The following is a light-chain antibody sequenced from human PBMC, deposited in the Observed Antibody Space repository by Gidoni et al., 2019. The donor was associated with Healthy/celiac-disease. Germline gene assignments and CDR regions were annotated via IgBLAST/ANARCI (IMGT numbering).Light chain of an antibody. CDR2: CAS. CDR1: QSVSSN. CDR3: QQYNNWPPWT. V-gene: IGKV3-15*01. J-gene: IGKJ1*01. Sequence: EIVMTQSPATLSVSPGERATLTCRASQSVSSNLAWYQQKPGQTPRLLIYCASTRATGIPARFIGSGSGTEFTLTISSLQSEDFAVYYCQQYNNWPPWTFXXXTKVEIK.